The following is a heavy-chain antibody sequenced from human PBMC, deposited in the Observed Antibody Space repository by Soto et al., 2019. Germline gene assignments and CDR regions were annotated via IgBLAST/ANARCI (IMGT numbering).Heavy chain of an antibody. Sequence: SETLSLTCTVSGGSVSSGSYYWSWIRQPPGKGLEWIGYIYYSGSTNYNPSPKSRVTISVDTSKNQFSLKLSSVTAADTAVYYCARDRAYGMDVWGQGTTVTVSS. CDR1: GGSVSSGSYY. CDR3: ARDRAYGMDV. V-gene: IGHV4-61*01. CDR2: IYYSGST. J-gene: IGHJ6*02.